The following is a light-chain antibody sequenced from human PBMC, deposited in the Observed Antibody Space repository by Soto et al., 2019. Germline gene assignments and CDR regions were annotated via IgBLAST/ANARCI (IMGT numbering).Light chain of an antibody. CDR3: QSYDATNQV. Sequence: NFMLTQRHSVSDSPGKTVIISCTRSSGSIASNYVQWYQQRPGSSPTTVIYEDNERPSGVPDRFSGSIDSSSNSASLTISGLETEDEADYYCQSYDATNQVFGAGTKLTVL. CDR1: SGSIASNY. J-gene: IGLJ3*02. CDR2: EDN. V-gene: IGLV6-57*01.